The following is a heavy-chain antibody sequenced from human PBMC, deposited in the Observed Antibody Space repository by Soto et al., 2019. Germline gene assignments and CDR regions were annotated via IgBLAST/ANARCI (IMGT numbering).Heavy chain of an antibody. Sequence: QPGGSLRLACAASGFAFSNHWMHWARQGPGKGLVWVARLNKDGTSTHYADSVKGLFTISRDNAENTLHLQMNSLRAEDTAVYFCVREGDWSLDLWGQGTLVTVSS. CDR2: LNKDGTST. V-gene: IGHV3-74*01. CDR3: VREGDWSLDL. D-gene: IGHD2-21*01. CDR1: GFAFSNHW. J-gene: IGHJ5*02.